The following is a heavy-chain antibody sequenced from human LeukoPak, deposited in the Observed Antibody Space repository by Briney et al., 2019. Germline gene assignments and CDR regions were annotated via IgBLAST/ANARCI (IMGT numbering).Heavy chain of an antibody. CDR2: ISSSSSYI. D-gene: IGHD3-10*01. CDR3: ARAFPFSSPYYGSGKKNWFDP. V-gene: IGHV3-21*01. J-gene: IGHJ5*02. CDR1: GFTFSSYG. Sequence: GGSLRLSCAASGFTFSSYGMHWVRQAPGKGLEWVSSISSSSSYIHYADSVKGRFTISRDNAKNSLYLQMNSLRAEDTAVYYCARAFPFSSPYYGSGKKNWFDPWRQGTLVTVSS.